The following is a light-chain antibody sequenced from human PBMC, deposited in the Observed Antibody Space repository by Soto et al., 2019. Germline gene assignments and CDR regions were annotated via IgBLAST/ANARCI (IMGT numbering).Light chain of an antibody. Sequence: QSALTQPASVSGSPGQSITISCTGTRSDVGNYNYVSWYQQHPGKVPRLMIYDVSNRPSGVCGRFSGSKSGNTASLTIARLQAEDEDDYYCSSYTTSSTLVFGGGTKLTVL. CDR1: RSDVGNYNY. J-gene: IGLJ2*01. CDR3: SSYTTSSTLV. V-gene: IGLV2-14*03. CDR2: DVS.